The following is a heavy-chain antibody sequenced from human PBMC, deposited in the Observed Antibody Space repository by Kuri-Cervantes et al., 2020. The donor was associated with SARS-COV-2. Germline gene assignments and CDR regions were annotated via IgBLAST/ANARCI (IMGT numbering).Heavy chain of an antibody. D-gene: IGHD2-2*01. CDR2: IIPIFGTA. J-gene: IGHJ3*02. CDR3: ARGAPIVVVPAAKGDDAFDI. V-gene: IGHV1-69*13. Sequence: SVKVSCKASGGTFSSYAVSWVRQAPGQGLEWMGRIIPIFGTANYAQKFQGRVTITADESTSTAYMELSSLRPEDTAVYYCARGAPIVVVPAAKGDDAFDIWGQGTMVTVSS. CDR1: GGTFSSYA.